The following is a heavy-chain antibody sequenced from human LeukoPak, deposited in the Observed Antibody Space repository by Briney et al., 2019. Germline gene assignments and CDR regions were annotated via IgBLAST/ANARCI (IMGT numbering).Heavy chain of an antibody. D-gene: IGHD3-22*01. V-gene: IGHV3-23*01. Sequence: PGRSLRLSCAASGFTFSSYAMSWVRQAPGKGLEWVSAISGSGGSTYYADSVKGRFTISRDNSKNTLYLQMNSLRAEDTAVYYCAKSLSGYYSYFDYWGQGTLVTVSS. CDR3: AKSLSGYYSYFDY. CDR1: GFTFSSYA. CDR2: ISGSGGST. J-gene: IGHJ4*02.